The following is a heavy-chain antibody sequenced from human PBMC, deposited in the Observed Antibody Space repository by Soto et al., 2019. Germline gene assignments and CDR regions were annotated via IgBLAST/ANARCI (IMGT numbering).Heavy chain of an antibody. CDR2: ILLIFGTA. CDR3: ARAHLGLTYSSGCRY. Sequence: QVQLVQSGAEVKKPGSSVKVSCKASGGTFSSYAISWVRQAPGPGLEWLGGILLIFGTANYAQKFQGRVTITADESTSTAYMERSSLRSEDTAVYYCARAHLGLTYSSGCRYWGQGTLVTVSS. V-gene: IGHV1-69*12. D-gene: IGHD6-19*01. J-gene: IGHJ4*02. CDR1: GGTFSSYA.